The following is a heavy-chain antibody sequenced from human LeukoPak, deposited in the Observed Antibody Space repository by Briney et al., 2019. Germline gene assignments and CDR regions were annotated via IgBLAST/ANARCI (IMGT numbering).Heavy chain of an antibody. CDR2: IRYDGSNK. D-gene: IGHD5-12*01. CDR3: ARDTGYSGYDLQFDY. J-gene: IGHJ4*02. Sequence: PGGSLRLSCAASGFTFSSYGMHWVRQAPGKGLEWVAFIRYDGSNKYYADSVKGRFTISRDNAKNTLYLQMNSLRAEDTAVYYCARDTGYSGYDLQFDYWGQGTLVTVSS. V-gene: IGHV3-30*02. CDR1: GFTFSSYG.